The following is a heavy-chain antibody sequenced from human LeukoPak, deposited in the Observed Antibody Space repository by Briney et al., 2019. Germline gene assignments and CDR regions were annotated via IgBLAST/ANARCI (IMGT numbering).Heavy chain of an antibody. CDR2: IYYTGSA. V-gene: IGHV4-61*01. Sequence: PSETLSLTCTVSGGSVSNGNFYWSWLRQPPGKALEWIGYIYYTGSAYYSPSLESRVRISVDTSKNQFSVKLNSVTAADTAVYYCARSQNYYGSEDYWSPGTLVTVSS. CDR3: ARSQNYYGSEDY. CDR1: GGSVSNGNFY. J-gene: IGHJ4*02. D-gene: IGHD3-10*01.